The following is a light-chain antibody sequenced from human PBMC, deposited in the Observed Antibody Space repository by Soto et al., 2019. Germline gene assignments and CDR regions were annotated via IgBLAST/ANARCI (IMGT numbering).Light chain of an antibody. V-gene: IGLV2-14*03. CDR1: SSDIGGSNY. CDR3: SSYTSSSTLAV. J-gene: IGLJ2*01. CDR2: DVS. Sequence: QSALTQPASVSGSPGQSITFSCTGTSSDIGGSNYVSWYQQHPGKAPKLMIYDVSNRPSGVSNRFSGSKSGNTASLTISGLQAEDEAEYYCSSYTSSSTLAVFGGGTKLTVL.